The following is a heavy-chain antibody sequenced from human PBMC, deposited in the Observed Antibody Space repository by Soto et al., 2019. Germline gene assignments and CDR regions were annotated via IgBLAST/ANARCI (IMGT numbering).Heavy chain of an antibody. CDR3: ARDSGKSLVVAGRKTFDY. CDR1: GGTFSSYA. D-gene: IGHD6-19*01. J-gene: IGHJ4*02. V-gene: IGHV1-69*13. Sequence: SVKVSCKASGGTFSSYAISWVRQAPGQGLEWMGGIIPIFGTANYAQKFQGRVTITADESTSTAYMELSSLRSEDTAVYYCARDSGKSLVVAGRKTFDYWGQGTLVTVSS. CDR2: IIPIFGTA.